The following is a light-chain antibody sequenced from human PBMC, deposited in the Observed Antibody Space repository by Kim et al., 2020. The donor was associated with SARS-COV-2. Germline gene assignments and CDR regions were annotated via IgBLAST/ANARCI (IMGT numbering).Light chain of an antibody. Sequence: LSPWERAPLSFRASQSVSSSYVAWYQQKPGQAPRLLIYGASSRATGIPDRFSGSGSGTDFTLTISRLEPEDFAVYYCQQYGSSPTFGPGTKVDIK. CDR2: GAS. V-gene: IGKV3-20*01. J-gene: IGKJ3*01. CDR3: QQYGSSPT. CDR1: QSVSSSY.